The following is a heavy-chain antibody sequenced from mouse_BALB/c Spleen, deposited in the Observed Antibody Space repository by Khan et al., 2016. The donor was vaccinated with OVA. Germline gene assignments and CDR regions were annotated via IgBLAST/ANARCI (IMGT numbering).Heavy chain of an antibody. CDR2: IRNKANGYTT. CDR1: GFTFTDYY. V-gene: IGHV7-3*02. CDR3: ARDNPYAMDY. J-gene: IGHJ4*01. Sequence: VELVESGGGLVQPGGSLRLSCATSGFTFTDYYMSWVRQPPGKALEWLGFIRNKANGYTTAYSASVKGRFTISRDNSQSILYLQMNTLRAEDSATYYCARDNPYAMDYWGQGTSVTVSS.